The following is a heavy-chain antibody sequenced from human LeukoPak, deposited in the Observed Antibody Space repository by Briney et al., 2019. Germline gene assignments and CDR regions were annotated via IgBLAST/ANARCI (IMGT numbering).Heavy chain of an antibody. CDR2: IDQDGSEK. Sequence: PGGSLRLSCGASGFSFSSYWMSWVRQAPGKGLEWVANIDQDGSEKYYVDSAKGRFTISRDSAKSSLYLQMNSLRSEDTAVYYCAREAQEGGIDYWGQGTLVTVSS. D-gene: IGHD3-16*01. CDR3: AREAQEGGIDY. V-gene: IGHV3-7*03. J-gene: IGHJ4*02. CDR1: GFSFSSYW.